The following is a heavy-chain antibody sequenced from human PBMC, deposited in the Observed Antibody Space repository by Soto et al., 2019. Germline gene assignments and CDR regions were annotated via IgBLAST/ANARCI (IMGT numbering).Heavy chain of an antibody. CDR2: IYYSGST. J-gene: IGHJ3*02. D-gene: IGHD3-10*01. Sequence: QVQLQESGPGLVKPSQTLSLTCTVSGGSISSGGYYWSWIRQHPGKGLEWIGYIYYSGSTYYNPYHKSRVTISVHTSKNQFSLKLSSVTAADTAVYYCARFYMVRGVMGAFDIWGQGTMVTVSS. V-gene: IGHV4-31*03. CDR1: GGSISSGGYY. CDR3: ARFYMVRGVMGAFDI.